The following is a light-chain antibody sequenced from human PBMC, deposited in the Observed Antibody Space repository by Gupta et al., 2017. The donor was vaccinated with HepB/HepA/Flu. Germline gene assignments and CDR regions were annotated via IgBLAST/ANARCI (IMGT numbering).Light chain of an antibody. V-gene: IGKV3-11*01. J-gene: IGKJ4*01. CDR1: QSVRSY. CDR2: DAF. CDR3: QQRSNWPLT. Sequence: EIVLTQSPATLSLSPGERATLSCRASQSVRSYLAWYQQKPGQAPTLLIYDAFNRATGVPARFSGSGCGTDFTLTISSREPEDFAVYYCQQRSNWPLTFGRGTKVEIK.